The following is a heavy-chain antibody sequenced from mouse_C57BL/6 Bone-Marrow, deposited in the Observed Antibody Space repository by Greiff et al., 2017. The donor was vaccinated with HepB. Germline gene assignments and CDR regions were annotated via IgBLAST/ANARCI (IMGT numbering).Heavy chain of an antibody. CDR2: ISSGSSTI. Sequence: EVQLQESGGGLVKPGGSLKLSCAASGFTFSDYGMHWVRQAPEKGLEWVAYISSGSSTIYYADTVKGRFTISRDNAKNTLFLQMTSLRSEDTAMYYCARLWGYFYWYFDVWGTGTTVTVSS. CDR3: ARLWGYFYWYFDV. V-gene: IGHV5-17*01. D-gene: IGHD2-3*01. CDR1: GFTFSDYG. J-gene: IGHJ1*03.